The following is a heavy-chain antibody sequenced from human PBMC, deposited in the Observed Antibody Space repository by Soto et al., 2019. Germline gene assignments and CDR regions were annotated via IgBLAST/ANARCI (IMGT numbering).Heavy chain of an antibody. V-gene: IGHV3-48*01. CDR1: GFSFSSYT. J-gene: IGHJ4*02. CDR2: ITRGGSTI. CDR3: ARSREYCSGDNCYETGSDY. Sequence: GGSLRLSCATSGFSFSSYTMNWVRQAPGKGLEWVADITRGGSTIYYADSVRGRFTISRDNAKNSLYLQMNSLRAEDTAVYYCARSREYCSGDNCYETGSDYWGQGTLVTVSS. D-gene: IGHD2-15*01.